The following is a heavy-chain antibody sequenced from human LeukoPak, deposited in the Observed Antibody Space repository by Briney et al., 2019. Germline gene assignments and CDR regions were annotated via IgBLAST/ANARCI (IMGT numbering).Heavy chain of an antibody. CDR3: ATEGAGGGAFDY. CDR2: ISSSSYI. CDR1: GFTFSSYS. V-gene: IGHV3-21*01. J-gene: IGHJ4*02. Sequence: PGGSLRLSCAASGFTFSSYSMNWVRQAPGKGLEWVSSISSSSYIYYADSVKGRFTISRDNAKNSLYLQMNSLRAEDTAVYYCATEGAGGGAFDYWGQGTLVTVSS. D-gene: IGHD3-16*01.